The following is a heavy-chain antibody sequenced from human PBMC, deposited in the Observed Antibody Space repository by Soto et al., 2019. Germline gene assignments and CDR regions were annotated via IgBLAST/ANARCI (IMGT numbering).Heavy chain of an antibody. CDR1: GGSFSGYY. CDR2: INHSGSA. CDR3: AHRYYDYIWGSHSNWFDP. V-gene: IGHV4-34*01. D-gene: IGHD3-16*01. Sequence: PSETLSLTCAVYGGSFSGYYWSWIRQPPGKGLEWIGEINHSGSANYNPSLKSRVTISVDTSKNQFSLKLSSVTAADTAVYYCAHRYYDYIWGSHSNWFDPWGQGTLVTVSS. J-gene: IGHJ5*02.